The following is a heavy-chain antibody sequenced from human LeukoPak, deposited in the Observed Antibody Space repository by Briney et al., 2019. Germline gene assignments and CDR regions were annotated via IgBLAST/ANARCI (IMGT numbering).Heavy chain of an antibody. J-gene: IGHJ4*02. V-gene: IGHV3-20*04. D-gene: IGHD3-22*01. CDR3: AGSVSYYYDSSGYPYYFDY. Sequence: GGSLRLSCAASGFTFDDYGMSWVRQAPGKGLEWVSGINWNGGSTGYADSVKGRFTISRDNAKNSLYLQMNSLRAEDTALYYCAGSVSYYYDSSGYPYYFDYWGQGTLVTVSS. CDR1: GFTFDDYG. CDR2: INWNGGST.